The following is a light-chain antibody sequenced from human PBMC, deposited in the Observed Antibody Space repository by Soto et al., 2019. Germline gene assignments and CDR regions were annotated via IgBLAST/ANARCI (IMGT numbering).Light chain of an antibody. J-gene: IGKJ1*01. CDR1: QSVSSY. CDR2: DAS. CDR3: QQRSNWPPWT. V-gene: IGKV3-11*01. Sequence: EIVLTQSPGTLSLSPGEIATLSFMASQSVSSYLAWYQQKPGQAPRLLIYDASNRATGIPARFSGSGSGTDFTLTISSLEPEDFAVYYCQQRSNWPPWTFGQGTKVDIK.